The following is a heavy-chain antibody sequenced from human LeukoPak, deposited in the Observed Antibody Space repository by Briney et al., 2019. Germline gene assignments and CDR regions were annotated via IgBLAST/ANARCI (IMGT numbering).Heavy chain of an antibody. Sequence: PGRSLRLSCAASGFTFSIYGMHWVRQAPGKGLEWVALISNDGSNKYSPDSVKGRFTISRDNSKNTLYLQMNSLRAEDTAVYYCAKDRYYGSGSYYHGIDYWGQGTLVTVSS. D-gene: IGHD3-10*01. V-gene: IGHV3-30*18. CDR1: GFTFSIYG. CDR3: AKDRYYGSGSYYHGIDY. CDR2: ISNDGSNK. J-gene: IGHJ4*02.